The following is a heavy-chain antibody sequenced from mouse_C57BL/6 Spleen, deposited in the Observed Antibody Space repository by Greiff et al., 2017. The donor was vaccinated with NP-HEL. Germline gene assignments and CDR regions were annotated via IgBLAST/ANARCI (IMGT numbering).Heavy chain of an antibody. V-gene: IGHV1-64*01. Sequence: VKLQQPGAELVKPGASVKLSCKASGYTFTSYWMHWVKQRPGQGLEWIGMIHPNSGSTNYNEKFKSKATLTVDKSSSTAYMQLSSLTSEDSAVYYCASPNWDDAMDYWGQGTSVTVSS. D-gene: IGHD4-1*01. CDR3: ASPNWDDAMDY. J-gene: IGHJ4*01. CDR2: IHPNSGST. CDR1: GYTFTSYW.